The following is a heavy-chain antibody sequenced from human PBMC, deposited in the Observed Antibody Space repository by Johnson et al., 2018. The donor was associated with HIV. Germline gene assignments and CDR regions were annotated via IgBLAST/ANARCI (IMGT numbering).Heavy chain of an antibody. J-gene: IGHJ3*02. Sequence: QVQLVESGGGVVQPGGYLRLSCAASGFSFSSYGIHWVRQAPGKGLEWVAFTQYDGSNKYYADSMKGRFTISRDNSKKTLYLQMNSLRPEDTAVYYCAKETRDSRSAFDIWGQGTMVTVSS. CDR2: TQYDGSNK. D-gene: IGHD3-22*01. V-gene: IGHV3-30*02. CDR3: AKETRDSRSAFDI. CDR1: GFSFSSYG.